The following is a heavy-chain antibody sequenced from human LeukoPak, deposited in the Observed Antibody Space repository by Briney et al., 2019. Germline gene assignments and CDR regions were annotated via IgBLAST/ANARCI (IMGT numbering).Heavy chain of an antibody. CDR1: GGSFSGYY. CDR2: INHSGST. CDR3: ARAALPTSSYYYGMDV. D-gene: IGHD6-25*01. Sequence: SETLSLTCAVYGGSFSGYYWSWIRQPPGKGLEWIGEINHSGSTNYNPSLKSRVTISVDTSKNQFSLKLSSVTAADTAVYYCARAALPTSSYYYGMDVWGQGTTVTVSS. J-gene: IGHJ6*02. V-gene: IGHV4-34*01.